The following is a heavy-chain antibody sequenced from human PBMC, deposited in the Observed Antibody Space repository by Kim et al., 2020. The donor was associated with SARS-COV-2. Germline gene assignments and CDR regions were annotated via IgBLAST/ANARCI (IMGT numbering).Heavy chain of an antibody. J-gene: IGHJ4*02. CDR2: T. D-gene: IGHD6-19*01. CDR3: ARGVAVAASDY. Sequence: TNDTPCHKGRVTISVDTSKNQFSLKLSSVTAGDTAVYYCARGVAVAASDYWGQGTLVTVSS. V-gene: IGHV4-34*01.